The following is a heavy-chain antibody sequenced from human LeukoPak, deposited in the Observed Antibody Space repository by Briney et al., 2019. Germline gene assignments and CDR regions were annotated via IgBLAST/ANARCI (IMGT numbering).Heavy chain of an antibody. CDR2: INPNSGGT. CDR3: ARGGHYGDLFDY. D-gene: IGHD4-17*01. J-gene: IGHJ4*02. CDR1: GYTFTGYY. Sequence: ASVKVSCKASGYTFTGYYMHWVRQAPGQGREWMGWINPNSGGTNYAQKIQGRVTMTRDTSISTAYMELSRLRSDDTAVYYCARGGHYGDLFDYWGQGTLVTVSS. V-gene: IGHV1-2*02.